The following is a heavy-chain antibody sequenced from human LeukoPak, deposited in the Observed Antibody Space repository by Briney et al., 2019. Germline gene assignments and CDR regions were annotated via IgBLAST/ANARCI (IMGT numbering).Heavy chain of an antibody. CDR1: GFTFDDYA. CDR3: EKDISNGMDV. Sequence: GGSLRLSCAASGFTFDDYAMHWVRQAPGRGLEWVSGISWNSGSIGYADSVKGRFTISRDNAKNSLYLQMNSLRAEDTALYYCEKDISNGMDVWGKGTTVTVSS. V-gene: IGHV3-9*01. CDR2: ISWNSGSI. J-gene: IGHJ6*04.